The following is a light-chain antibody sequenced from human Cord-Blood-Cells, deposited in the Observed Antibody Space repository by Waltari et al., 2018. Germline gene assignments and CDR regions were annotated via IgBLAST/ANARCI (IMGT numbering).Light chain of an antibody. CDR1: SSNIGAGYD. CDR2: GNS. CDR3: QSYDSSLSGVV. Sequence: QSVLTQPPSVSGAPGQRVTISCTGSSSNIGAGYDVHWYQQLPGTAPKLLIYGNSNRPPGGPGRFPGSKAGTSAPLGLPGLQGEDGADYYCQSYDSSLSGVVFGGGTKLTVL. J-gene: IGLJ2*01. V-gene: IGLV1-40*01.